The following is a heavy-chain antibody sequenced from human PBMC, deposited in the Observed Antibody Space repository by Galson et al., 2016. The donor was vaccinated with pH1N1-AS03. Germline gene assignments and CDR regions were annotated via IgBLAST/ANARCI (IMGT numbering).Heavy chain of an antibody. CDR3: ARDALLSLPGGIDY. J-gene: IGHJ4*02. D-gene: IGHD2/OR15-2a*01. V-gene: IGHV3-30*04. Sequence: SLRLSCAVSGFHLNDYAMHWVRQAPGKGLEWMAAVSNDGNNKWYADSVKGRFTIFRDNSKNTLYLQVNSVRAEDTAVYYCARDALLSLPGGIDYWGQGTLVAVSS. CDR2: VSNDGNNK. CDR1: GFHLNDYA.